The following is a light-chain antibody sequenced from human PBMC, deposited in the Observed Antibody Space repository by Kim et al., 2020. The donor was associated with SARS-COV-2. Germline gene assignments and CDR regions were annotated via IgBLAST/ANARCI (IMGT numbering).Light chain of an antibody. CDR2: DAS. Sequence: EIVLTQSPATLSLSPGERATLSCRASQSVSSYLAWYQQKPGQAPRLLIYDASNRATGIPARFSGSGSGTDFTLTISSLEPEDFAVYYCQKRSNWPPWTFGQGTKVDIK. CDR3: QKRSNWPPWT. V-gene: IGKV3-11*01. J-gene: IGKJ1*01. CDR1: QSVSSY.